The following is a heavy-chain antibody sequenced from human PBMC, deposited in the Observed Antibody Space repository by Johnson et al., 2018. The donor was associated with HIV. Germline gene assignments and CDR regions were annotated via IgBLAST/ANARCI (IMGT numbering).Heavy chain of an antibody. CDR3: ARGTNYYDSSAYHVGNAFDF. D-gene: IGHD3-22*01. J-gene: IGHJ3*01. CDR1: GFTFSSYA. V-gene: IGHV3-23*04. CDR2: ISGDDDIT. Sequence: VQLVESGGGLVQPGGSLRLSCAASGFTFSSYAMSWVRQAPGKGLEWVSAISGDDDITYYADSVKGRFTISRDNAKNSLYLQMNSLRAEDTAFYYCARGTNYYDSSAYHVGNAFDFWGRGTRVTVSS.